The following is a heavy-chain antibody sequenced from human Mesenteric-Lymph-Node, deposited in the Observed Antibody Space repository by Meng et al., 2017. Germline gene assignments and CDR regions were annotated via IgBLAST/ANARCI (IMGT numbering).Heavy chain of an antibody. CDR2: IRGEGGSY. CDR3: ERESGYFEY. J-gene: IGHJ4*02. CDR1: ACNFGSYW. Sequence: EQQRVASGAGSLHPWASLSLSCAASACNFGSYWRNGVRQAAGKGLWVVSRIRGEGGSYYSACSVNGRFTISRDNAKNTLLLQMNSLTAEATAVYYCERESGYFEYWGQGILVTVSS. V-gene: IGHV3-74*01.